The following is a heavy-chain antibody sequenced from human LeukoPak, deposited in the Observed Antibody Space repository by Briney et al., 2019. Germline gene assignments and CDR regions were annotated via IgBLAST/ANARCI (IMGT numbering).Heavy chain of an antibody. D-gene: IGHD3-22*01. CDR2: ISGNDPTI. V-gene: IGHV3-11*01. Sequence: GGSLRLSCAASGFTFSDYYMSWIRQAPGKGLEWVSYISGNDPTIYYADSVRGRFTISRDNAKSSLYLQMNSLRAEDTAVYYCARASSTGYGVSSGLFYWGQGTLVTVSS. CDR1: GFTFSDYY. J-gene: IGHJ4*02. CDR3: ARASSTGYGVSSGLFY.